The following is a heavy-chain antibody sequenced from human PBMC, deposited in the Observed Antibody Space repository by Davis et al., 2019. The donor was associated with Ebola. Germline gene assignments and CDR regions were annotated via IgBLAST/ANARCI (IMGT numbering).Heavy chain of an antibody. D-gene: IGHD3-22*01. J-gene: IGHJ6*02. V-gene: IGHV3-23*01. CDR1: GFTFSSYA. CDR2: ISGSGGST. CDR3: ARDATRGYYDSSGYYYYYYYGMDV. Sequence: GESLKISCAASGFTFSSYAMSWVRQAPGKGLEWVSAISGSGGSTYYADSVKGRFTISRDNSKNTLYLQMNSLRAEDTAVYYCARDATRGYYDSSGYYYYYYYGMDVWGQGTTVTVSS.